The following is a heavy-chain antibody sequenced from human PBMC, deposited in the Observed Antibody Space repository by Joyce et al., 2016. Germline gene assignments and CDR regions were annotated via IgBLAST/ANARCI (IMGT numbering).Heavy chain of an antibody. CDR1: AGSISSSSFY. Sequence: QLQLQESGPGLVKPSETLSLTCTVSAGSISSSSFYWGWIRQPPGKGLEWIGIIYYSGSTYDNPSLKSRVTISVDTSKNQFSLELTSLTAADTAVYYCARQSVAATRFSDWFDPWGQGTLVTVSS. V-gene: IGHV4-39*01. D-gene: IGHD6-19*01. CDR3: ARQSVAATRFSDWFDP. CDR2: IYYSGST. J-gene: IGHJ5*02.